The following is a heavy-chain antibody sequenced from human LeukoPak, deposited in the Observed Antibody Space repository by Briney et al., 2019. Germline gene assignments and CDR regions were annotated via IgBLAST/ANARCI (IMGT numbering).Heavy chain of an antibody. CDR1: GYTFTSYY. V-gene: IGHV1-46*01. Sequence: ASVKVSCKASGYTFTSYYIHWVRQAPGQGLEWMGIINPTGGSTNYAQRFQGRVTMTRDTSTSTVHMELSGLRSEDTAVYYCARDQEGFDYWGQGTLVTVSS. CDR2: INPTGGST. J-gene: IGHJ4*02. CDR3: ARDQEGFDY.